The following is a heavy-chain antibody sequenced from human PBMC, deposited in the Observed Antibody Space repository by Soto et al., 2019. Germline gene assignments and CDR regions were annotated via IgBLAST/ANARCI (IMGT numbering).Heavy chain of an antibody. D-gene: IGHD3-22*01. V-gene: IGHV4-30-2*01. CDR3: VRDQDSRGYSVFNL. CDR1: GGSISSGGYS. J-gene: IGHJ5*02. Sequence: SETLSLTCAGSGGSISSGGYSWSWIRQPPGKGLEWIGYIYHSGSTYYNPSLKSRVSRDNSKTTVYLQMNRLRPEDTAVYFCVRDQDSRGYSVFNLWGQRTQVTVSS. CDR2: IYHSGST.